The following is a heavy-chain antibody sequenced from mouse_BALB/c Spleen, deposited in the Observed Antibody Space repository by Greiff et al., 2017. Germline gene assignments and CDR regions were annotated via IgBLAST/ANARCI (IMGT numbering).Heavy chain of an antibody. CDR3: ARSPPLLRPPMDY. Sequence: QVQLQQSGAELARPGASVKLSCKASGYTFTSYWMQWVKQRPGQGLEWIGAIYPGDGDTRYTQKFKGKATLTADKSSSTAYMQLSSLASEDSAVYYCARSPPLLRPPMDYWGQGTSVTVSS. CDR1: GYTFTSYW. V-gene: IGHV1-87*01. D-gene: IGHD1-2*01. J-gene: IGHJ4*01. CDR2: IYPGDGDT.